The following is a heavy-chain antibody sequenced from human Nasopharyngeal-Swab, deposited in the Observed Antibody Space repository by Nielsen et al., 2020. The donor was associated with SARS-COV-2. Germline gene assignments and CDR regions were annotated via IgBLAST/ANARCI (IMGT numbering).Heavy chain of an antibody. CDR1: GFTFNNYN. J-gene: IGHJ6*02. Sequence: GESLKISCAASGFTFNNYNFNWVRQAPGKGLEWVSSISSSSSYISYADSVKGRFTISIDNAKNSLYLQMNSLRAEDTAVYYCARDGLDYDFWSAYFMDVWGQGTTVTVSS. CDR2: ISSSSSYI. CDR3: ARDGLDYDFWSAYFMDV. V-gene: IGHV3-21*01. D-gene: IGHD3-3*01.